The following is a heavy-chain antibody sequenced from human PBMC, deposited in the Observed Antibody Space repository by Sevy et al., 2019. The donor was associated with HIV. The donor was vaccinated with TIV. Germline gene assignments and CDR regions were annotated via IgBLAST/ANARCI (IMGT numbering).Heavy chain of an antibody. D-gene: IGHD1-1*01. CDR3: ARQGDLDAFDY. CDR2: VCPGDGYI. CDR1: GYSFISYC. Sequence: GESLKISCEASGYSFISYCIGWVRQLPGKGLGLMGIVCPGDGYIAYSPSFQGQVTISADKSITIAYLQWISMKASDTAMYYCARQGDLDAFDYWGQGTLVTVSS. V-gene: IGHV5-51*01. J-gene: IGHJ4*02.